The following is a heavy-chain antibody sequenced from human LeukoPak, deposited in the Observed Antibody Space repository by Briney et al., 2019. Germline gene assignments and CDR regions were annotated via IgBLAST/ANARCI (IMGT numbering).Heavy chain of an antibody. CDR3: ARDRGAYYGSGSHANNWFDP. CDR1: GGSISSYY. J-gene: IGHJ5*02. V-gene: IGHV4-4*07. Sequence: SETLSLTCTVSGGSISSYYWSWIRQPAGKGLECLGRIYTGGSTNYNPSLKSRVTMSVDTSKNQFSLKLSSVTAADTAVYYCARDRGAYYGSGSHANNWFDPWGQGTLVTVSS. CDR2: IYTGGST. D-gene: IGHD3-10*01.